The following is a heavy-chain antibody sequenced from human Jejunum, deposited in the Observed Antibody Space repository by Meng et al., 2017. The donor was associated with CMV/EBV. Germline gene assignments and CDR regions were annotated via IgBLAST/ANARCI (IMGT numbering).Heavy chain of an antibody. CDR2: ISGTGGTT. V-gene: IGHV3-23*01. J-gene: IGHJ4*02. CDR3: ARGDSSTSWLVFDY. Sequence: ASGFTVNNYALTWVRQAPGKGLEWVSTISGTGGTTYYADSVKGRFTISRDDSRNTLYLQMNSLRVEDTAVFYCARGDSSTSWLVFDYWGLGTLVTVSS. CDR1: GFTVNNYA. D-gene: IGHD6-13*01.